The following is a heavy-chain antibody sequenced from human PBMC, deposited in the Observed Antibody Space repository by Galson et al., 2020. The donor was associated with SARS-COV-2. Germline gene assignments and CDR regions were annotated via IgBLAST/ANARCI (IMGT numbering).Heavy chain of an antibody. D-gene: IGHD1-26*01. CDR3: AKVGNEVSGNYFGH. J-gene: IGHJ4*02. CDR1: GFIFSIYA. CDR2: INSGGNT. V-gene: IGHV3-23*01. Sequence: GESLKISCRTSGFIFSIYAMNWVRQAPGKGLEWVSGINSGGNTHYADAVKGRFTISRDNSKSALFLQLNSLRAEDTAIYYCAKVGNEVSGNYFGHWGQGTLVTVSS.